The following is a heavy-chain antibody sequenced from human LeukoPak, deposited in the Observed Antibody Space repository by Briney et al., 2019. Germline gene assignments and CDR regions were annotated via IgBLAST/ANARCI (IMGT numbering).Heavy chain of an antibody. Sequence: GGSLRLSCAASGFTVSSSYMSWVRQAPGKGLEWVSVLYSGGATHYADSVKGRFTISRDNSKNTLFLQMNSLRAEDTAIYYCAKGESAATTDPFYSCGQGTLVIVSS. D-gene: IGHD1-1*01. V-gene: IGHV3-53*01. CDR1: GFTVSSSY. CDR3: AKGESAATTDPFYS. CDR2: LYSGGAT. J-gene: IGHJ4*02.